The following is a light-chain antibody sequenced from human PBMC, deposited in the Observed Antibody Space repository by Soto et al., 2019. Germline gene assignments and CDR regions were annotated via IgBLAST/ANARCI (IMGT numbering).Light chain of an antibody. V-gene: IGKV1-33*01. CDR1: QDITNY. Sequence: DIQMTQSPSSLSASVGDRVTITCQASQDITNYLNWYQQKPGKAPNLLIYDASNLETGVPSRFSGSGSGTHFTFNISCLQPEDIEIYYCQQYDTLRFTFGPGTKVDSK. CDR3: QQYDTLRFT. CDR2: DAS. J-gene: IGKJ3*01.